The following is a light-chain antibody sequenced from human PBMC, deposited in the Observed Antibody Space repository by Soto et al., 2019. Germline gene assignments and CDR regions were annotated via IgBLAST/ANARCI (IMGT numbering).Light chain of an antibody. CDR3: QQRAKWVT. V-gene: IGKV3-11*01. CDR1: QNVYEY. CDR2: DAS. J-gene: IGKJ4*01. Sequence: EVVVTQSPATMSLSPVSRATLSCRASQNVYEYVAWYQQKPGQAPRLLIYDASNRATGIPARFSGSGSGTDFNLTISSLEPEDFAVYYCQQRAKWVTFGRGTKVDIK.